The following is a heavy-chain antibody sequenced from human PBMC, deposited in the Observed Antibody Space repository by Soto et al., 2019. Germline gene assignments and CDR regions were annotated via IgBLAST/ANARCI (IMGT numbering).Heavy chain of an antibody. CDR3: LTWTSGAPDY. D-gene: IGHD1-1*01. V-gene: IGHV3-23*01. CDR2: TSGTGGST. Sequence: PGGSLRLSCAASGFTFNNYAMSWVRQAPGKGFEWVSGTSGTGGSTYYADSVKGRFTISRDNSKNTLYLQMSNLRAEDTALYYCLTWTSGAPDYWGQGTLVTVSS. CDR1: GFTFNNYA. J-gene: IGHJ4*02.